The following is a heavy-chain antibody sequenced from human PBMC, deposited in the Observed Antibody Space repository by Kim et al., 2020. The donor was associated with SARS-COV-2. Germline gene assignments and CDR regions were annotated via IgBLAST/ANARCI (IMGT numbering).Heavy chain of an antibody. Sequence: GGSLRLSCTASGFTFGDYAMSWFRQAPGKGLEWVGFIRSKAYGGTTEYAASVKGRFTISRDDSKSIAYLQMNSLKTEDTAVYYCTSFGAIWFGELLSGYWGQGTLVTVSS. CDR3: TSFGAIWFGELLSGY. V-gene: IGHV3-49*03. CDR2: IRSKAYGGTT. J-gene: IGHJ4*02. CDR1: GFTFGDYA. D-gene: IGHD3-10*01.